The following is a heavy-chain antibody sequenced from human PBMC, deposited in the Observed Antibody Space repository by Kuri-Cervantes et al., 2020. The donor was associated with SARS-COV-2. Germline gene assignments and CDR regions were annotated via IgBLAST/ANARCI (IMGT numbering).Heavy chain of an antibody. J-gene: IGHJ6*02. V-gene: IGHV4-59*01. CDR3: AGGSGWYTYHYYGMDV. D-gene: IGHD6-19*01. Sequence: SETLSLTCTVSGGSISSYYWSWIRQPPGKGLEWIGYIYYSGSTNYNPSLKSRVTISVDTSKNQFSLKLSSVTAADTAVYYCAGGSGWYTYHYYGMDVWGQGTTVTVSS. CDR2: IYYSGST. CDR1: GGSISSYY.